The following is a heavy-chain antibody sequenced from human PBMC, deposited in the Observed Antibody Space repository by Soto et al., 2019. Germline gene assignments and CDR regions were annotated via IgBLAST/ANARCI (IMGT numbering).Heavy chain of an antibody. Sequence: GGSLRLSCAASGFTFSSYGMHWVRQAPGKGLEWVAVISYDGSNKYYADSVKGRFTISRDNSKNTLYLQMNSLRAEDTAVYYCAKDLQLWENKIDYWGQGTLVTVSS. V-gene: IGHV3-30*18. CDR1: GFTFSSYG. CDR2: ISYDGSNK. J-gene: IGHJ4*02. CDR3: AKDLQLWENKIDY. D-gene: IGHD5-18*01.